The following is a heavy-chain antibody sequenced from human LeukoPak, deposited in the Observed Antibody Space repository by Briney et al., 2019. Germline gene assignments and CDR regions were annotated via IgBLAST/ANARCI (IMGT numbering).Heavy chain of an antibody. D-gene: IGHD4-17*01. J-gene: IGHJ4*02. Sequence: ASVKVSCKASGYTFTSYGISWVRQAPGRGLEWMGWISAYNGNTNYAQKLQGRVTMTTDTSTSTAYMELRSLRSDDTAVYYCARDQDYGDYAYYFDYWGQGTLVTVSS. CDR1: GYTFTSYG. CDR2: ISAYNGNT. V-gene: IGHV1-18*01. CDR3: ARDQDYGDYAYYFDY.